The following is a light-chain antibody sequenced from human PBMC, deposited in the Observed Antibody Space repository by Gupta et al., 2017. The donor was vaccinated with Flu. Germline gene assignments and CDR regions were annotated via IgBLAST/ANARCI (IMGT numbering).Light chain of an antibody. CDR3: HQCATFSWT. CDR1: QSFKTW. V-gene: IGKV1-5*03. J-gene: IGKJ1*01. CDR2: KAS. Sequence: DTQMTQSLSTLSASVGDRVTITCRASQSFKTWLAWYHQKPGQAPKLLIYKASTLECVVPSRFSGSESGTEFSLTISSLQPDYFATYSCHQCATFSWTFGEGTKVEVK.